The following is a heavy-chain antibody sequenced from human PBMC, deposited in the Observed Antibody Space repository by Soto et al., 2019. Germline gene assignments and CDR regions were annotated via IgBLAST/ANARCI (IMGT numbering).Heavy chain of an antibody. D-gene: IGHD1-26*01. CDR2: ISRSSTTI. Sequence: GGSLRLSCAASEFTFSNSSMNWVRQAPGKGLELVSYISRSSTTIYYADSVKGRFTISRDNAKNSLYLQMNSLRAEDTAVYYCARVPLSMGSIYFDYWGQGTLVTVSS. CDR3: ARVPLSMGSIYFDY. V-gene: IGHV3-48*01. J-gene: IGHJ4*02. CDR1: EFTFSNSS.